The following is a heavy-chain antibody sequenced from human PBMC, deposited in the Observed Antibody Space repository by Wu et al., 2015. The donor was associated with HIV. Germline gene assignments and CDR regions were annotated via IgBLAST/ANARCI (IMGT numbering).Heavy chain of an antibody. J-gene: IGHJ6*03. CDR2: IIPIFGTA. Sequence: QVQLVQSGAEVKKPGSSVKVSCKASGGTFSSYAISWVRQAPGQGLEWMGGIIPIFGTANYAQKFQGRVTITADESTSTAYMELSSLRSEDTAVYYCARSAVVPAAIGLGYYYYYMDSGAKGPRSPSP. V-gene: IGHV1-69*01. D-gene: IGHD2-2*01. CDR3: ARSAVVPAAIGLGYYYYYMDS. CDR1: GGTFSSYA.